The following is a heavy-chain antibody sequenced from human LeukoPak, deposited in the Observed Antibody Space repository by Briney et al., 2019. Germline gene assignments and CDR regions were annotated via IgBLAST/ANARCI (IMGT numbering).Heavy chain of an antibody. V-gene: IGHV3-74*01. CDR2: IDSDGSET. D-gene: IGHD3-16*02. Sequence: GGSLRLSCAASGFTFSSYWVHWVRQAPGKGLMWVSRIDSDGSETSYADSVKGRFTISRDNAKNTLYLQMNSLRVEDTAVYYCARVDVWGSFRSHYWGQGTLVTVSS. CDR1: GFTFSSYW. CDR3: ARVDVWGSFRSHY. J-gene: IGHJ4*02.